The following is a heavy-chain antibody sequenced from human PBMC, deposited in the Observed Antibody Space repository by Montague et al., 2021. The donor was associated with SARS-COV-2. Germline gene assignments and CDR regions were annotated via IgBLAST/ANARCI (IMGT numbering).Heavy chain of an antibody. CDR2: IYYSGST. J-gene: IGHJ4*02. V-gene: IGHV4-39*01. CDR3: VRGRSGYFNSLDY. Sequence: SETLSLTCTVSDDSISSSSYYWAWIRQPPGKGLEWIGSIYYSGSTYYNPSLKSRVTISVDTSKKQFSLNLSSVTAADTAVFYCVRGRSGYFNSLDYWGQGTLVTVSS. CDR1: DDSISSSSYY. D-gene: IGHD3-3*01.